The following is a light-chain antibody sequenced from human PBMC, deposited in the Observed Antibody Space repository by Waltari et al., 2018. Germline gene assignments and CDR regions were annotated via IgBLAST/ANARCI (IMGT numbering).Light chain of an antibody. CDR2: EGT. V-gene: IGLV2-23*01. CDR1: SSDVGSYNL. Sequence: QSALTQPASVSGSPGQSITISCTGTSSDVGSYNLVSWYQHYPGKAPKLMIYEGTKRPSGVSNRFSGSKSGNTVSLTISGLQAEDEADYHCCSYAHSSRVVFGGGTEVTVL. CDR3: CSYAHSSRVV. J-gene: IGLJ2*01.